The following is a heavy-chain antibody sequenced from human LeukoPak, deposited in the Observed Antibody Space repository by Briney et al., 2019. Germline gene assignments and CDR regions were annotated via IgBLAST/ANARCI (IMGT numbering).Heavy chain of an antibody. D-gene: IGHD2-21*02. J-gene: IGHJ4*02. CDR1: GGSISSYY. CDR2: IHYSGST. Sequence: PSETLSLTCTVSGGSISSYYWNWIRQPPGKGLEWLGYIHYSGSTKYNPSLESRVIISLDTAKNQFSLRLSSLTAADTAVYYCARGEGQAVSAFDYWGQGMLVTVSS. CDR3: ARGEGQAVSAFDY. V-gene: IGHV4-59*01.